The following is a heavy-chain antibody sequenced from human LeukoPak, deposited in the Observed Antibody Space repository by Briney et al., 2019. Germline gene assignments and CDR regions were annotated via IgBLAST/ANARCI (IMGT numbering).Heavy chain of an antibody. V-gene: IGHV3-48*04. CDR1: GFTVSSNY. Sequence: GGSLRLSCAASGFTVSSNYMSWVRQAPGKGLEWVSYISSSSSTIYYADSVKGRFTISRDNAKNSLYLQMNSLRAEDTAVYYCAKGAHYYGPGSYYSGAFDIWGQGTMVTVSS. CDR3: AKGAHYYGPGSYYSGAFDI. CDR2: ISSSSSTI. J-gene: IGHJ3*02. D-gene: IGHD3-10*01.